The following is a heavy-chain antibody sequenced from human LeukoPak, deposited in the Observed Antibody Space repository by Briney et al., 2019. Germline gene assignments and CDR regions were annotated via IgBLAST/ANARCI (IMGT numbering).Heavy chain of an antibody. CDR3: TTGGVTDY. CDR1: GFNFSEAW. J-gene: IGHJ4*02. CDR2: IKTKADGETT. D-gene: IGHD2-21*02. V-gene: IGHV3-15*05. Sequence: PGGSLRLSCTVSGFNFSEAWMSWVRQAPGKGLEWVGRIKTKADGETTDYGTRVRGRFTISRDDSKTTMYLQMTRLKTEDTGVYYCTTGGVTDYWGRGILVTASS.